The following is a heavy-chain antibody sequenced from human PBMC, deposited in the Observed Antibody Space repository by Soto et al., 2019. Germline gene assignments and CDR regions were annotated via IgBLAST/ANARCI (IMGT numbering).Heavy chain of an antibody. CDR1: GFIFSDYG. J-gene: IGHJ3*02. CDR3: ATPSGNYYGLGSYYDAFDI. D-gene: IGHD3-10*01. CDR2: ISYDGRNK. Sequence: QVQLVESGGGVVQPGRSLRLSCAASGFIFSDYGMHWVRQAPGKGLEWVAVISYDGRNKQYGDSVKGRFTISRDNTKKTLYLQRNSLRPEDTAVYYCATPSGNYYGLGSYYDAFDIWGQGTMVTVSS. V-gene: IGHV3-30*03.